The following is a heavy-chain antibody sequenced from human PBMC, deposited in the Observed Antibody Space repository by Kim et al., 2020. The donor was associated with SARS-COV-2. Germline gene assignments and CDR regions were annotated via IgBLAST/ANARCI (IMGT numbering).Heavy chain of an antibody. CDR1: GYTFTGYY. CDR2: INPNSGGT. J-gene: IGHJ6*02. CDR3: ARDRDWYRGGYYYYGMDV. Sequence: ASVKVSCKASGYTFTGYYMHWVRQAPGQGLEWMGWINPNSGGTNYAQKFQGRVTMTRDTSISTAYMELSRLRSDDTAVYYCARDRDWYRGGYYYYGMDVWGQGTTVTVSS. D-gene: IGHD1-26*01. V-gene: IGHV1-2*02.